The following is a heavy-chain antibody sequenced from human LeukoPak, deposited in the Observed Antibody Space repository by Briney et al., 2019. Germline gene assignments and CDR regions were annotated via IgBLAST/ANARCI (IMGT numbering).Heavy chain of an antibody. J-gene: IGHJ6*02. V-gene: IGHV3-23*01. CDR2: ISGSGGST. CDR3: AKGAKDYDILTGYYYYYGMDV. D-gene: IGHD3-9*01. Sequence: GGSRRLAWAPSRFTFSSYAMSWVRQAPRNRLEWVSAISGSGGSTYHADSGKGRFTISRDNSKNKVYLQMSSLRAEDTAVYYCAKGAKDYDILTGYYYYYGMDVWGQGTTVTVSS. CDR1: RFTFSSYA.